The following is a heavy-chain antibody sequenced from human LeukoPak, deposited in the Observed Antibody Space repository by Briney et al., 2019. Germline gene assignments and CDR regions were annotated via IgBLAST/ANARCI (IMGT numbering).Heavy chain of an antibody. CDR1: GFTFSSYG. J-gene: IGHJ6*02. CDR3: ARDRYYDILIHYYYYGMDV. V-gene: IGHV3-33*01. Sequence: PGRSLRLSCAASGFTFSSYGMHWVRQAPGKGLEWVAVIWYDGSNKYYADSVKGRFTISRDNSKNTLYLQMNSLRAEDTAVYYCARDRYYDILIHYYYYGMDVWGQGTTVTVSS. CDR2: IWYDGSNK. D-gene: IGHD3-9*01.